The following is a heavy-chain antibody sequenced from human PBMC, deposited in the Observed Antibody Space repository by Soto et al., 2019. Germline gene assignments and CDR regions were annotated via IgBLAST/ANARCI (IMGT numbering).Heavy chain of an antibody. CDR1: GFRFNTYS. J-gene: IGHJ4*02. CDR3: ARGTGAEARGLDS. D-gene: IGHD3-10*01. V-gene: IGHV3-33*01. CDR2: LWYDGSNE. Sequence: PGGSLRLSCAASGFRFNTYSMRWVRQAPAKGLEWVALLWYDGSNENYAAAVKGRFTISRDNSKNILYLEMNSLTADDTAVYFCARGTGAEARGLDSWGQGTLVTVSS.